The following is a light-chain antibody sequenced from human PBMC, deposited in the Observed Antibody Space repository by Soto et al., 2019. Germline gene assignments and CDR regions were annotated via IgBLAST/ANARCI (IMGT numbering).Light chain of an antibody. CDR1: QSIDTW. CDR2: KAS. Sequence: EIQMTQSPSTLSASVGDRVTITCRASQSIDTWFAWYQLSPGKAPKLLVYKASSVQNGVPSRFSGSGSGTQFTLTISSLQPDDFATYSCQQYKTFPFTFGQGTKLEIK. CDR3: QQYKTFPFT. V-gene: IGKV1-5*03. J-gene: IGKJ2*01.